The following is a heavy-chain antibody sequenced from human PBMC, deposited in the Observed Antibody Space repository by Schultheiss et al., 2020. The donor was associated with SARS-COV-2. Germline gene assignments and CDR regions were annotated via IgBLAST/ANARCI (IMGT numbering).Heavy chain of an antibody. CDR2: IDPSDSYT. CDR1: GYRFTSYW. V-gene: IGHV5-10-1*01. D-gene: IGHD4-17*01. Sequence: GESLKISCKGSGYRFTSYWISWVRQMPGKGLEWMGRIDPSDSYTNYSPSFQGHVTMSADKSISTAYLQWRSLKASDTAMYYCARPNSRRYGDYGVDYWGQGTLVTVSS. CDR3: ARPNSRRYGDYGVDY. J-gene: IGHJ4*02.